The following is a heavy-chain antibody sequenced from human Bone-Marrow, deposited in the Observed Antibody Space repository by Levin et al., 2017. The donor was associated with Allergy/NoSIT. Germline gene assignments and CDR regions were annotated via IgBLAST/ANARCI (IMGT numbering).Heavy chain of an antibody. J-gene: IGHJ3*01. CDR2: IIPVLGTV. CDR1: GGTFSILP. V-gene: IGHV1-69*13. D-gene: IGHD1-26*01. Sequence: WASVKVSCKASGGTFSILPVSWVRQAPGQGLEWMGAIIPVLGTVNYAQKLQGRVTITADESTNTVYMELGSLRSGDTAIYYCANLYGGRWELPGAPDDAFDLWGQGTMVTVSS. CDR3: ANLYGGRWELPGAPDDAFDL.